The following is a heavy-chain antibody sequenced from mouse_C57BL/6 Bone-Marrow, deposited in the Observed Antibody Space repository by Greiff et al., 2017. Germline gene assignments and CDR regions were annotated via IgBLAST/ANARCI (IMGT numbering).Heavy chain of an antibody. Sequence: VQLKESGPELVKPGASVKMSCKASGYTFTDYNMHWVKQSHGKSLEWIGYINPNNGGTSYNQKFKGKATLTVNKSSSTAYMELRSLTSEDSAVYYCARSDYYGSSYYARDYWGQGTSVTVSS. V-gene: IGHV1-22*01. CDR2: INPNNGGT. CDR1: GYTFTDYN. J-gene: IGHJ4*01. CDR3: ARSDYYGSSYYARDY. D-gene: IGHD1-1*01.